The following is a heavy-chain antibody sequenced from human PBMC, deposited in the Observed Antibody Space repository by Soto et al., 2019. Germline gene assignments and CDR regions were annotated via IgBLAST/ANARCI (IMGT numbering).Heavy chain of an antibody. J-gene: IGHJ4*02. CDR1: GLTFSNYA. Sequence: GGSLRLSCATSGLTFSNYAMSWVRQAPGGGLEWVSSMSGSSSTTYYADSVRGRFTISRDRSKNTLYLRMSSLRAEDTALYYCAKNQERELPRVIDFWGQGTLVTVSS. CDR3: AKNQERELPRVIDF. D-gene: IGHD1-7*01. V-gene: IGHV3-23*01. CDR2: MSGSSSTT.